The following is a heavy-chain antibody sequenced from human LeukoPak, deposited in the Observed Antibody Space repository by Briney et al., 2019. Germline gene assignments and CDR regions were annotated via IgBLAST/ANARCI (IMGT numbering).Heavy chain of an antibody. V-gene: IGHV3-64D*06. CDR2: IGTSGDT. CDR3: GKDYLGAYSCLES. CDR1: GFIFNYYA. D-gene: IGHD4-17*01. Sequence: GGSLRLSCSASGFIFNYYALHWVRQAPGKGLEYVSVIGTSGDTFYTDSVKGRFVISRDNSKNMVYLQMSSLRPEDTGVYYSGKDYLGAYSCLESWGQGTLVVVSS. J-gene: IGHJ4*02.